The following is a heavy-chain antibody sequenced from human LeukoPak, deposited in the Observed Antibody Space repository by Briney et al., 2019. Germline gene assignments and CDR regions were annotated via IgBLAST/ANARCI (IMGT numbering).Heavy chain of an antibody. CDR2: TYYRSKWYN. CDR1: GDSVSSNSAA. J-gene: IGHJ3*02. CDR3: ARHAAGYCSGGSCSLGAFDI. V-gene: IGHV6-1*01. Sequence: SQTLSLTCAISGDSVSSNSAAWNWIRQSPSRGLEWLGRTYYRSKWYNDYAVSVKSRITINPDTSKNQFSLQLNSVTPEDTAVYYCARHAAGYCSGGSCSLGAFDIWGQGTMVTVSS. D-gene: IGHD2-15*01.